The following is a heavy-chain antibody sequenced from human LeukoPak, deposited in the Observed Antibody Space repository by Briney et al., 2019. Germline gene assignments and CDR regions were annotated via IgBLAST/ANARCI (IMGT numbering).Heavy chain of an antibody. Sequence: GGSLRLSCAASGITFSSYAMSWVRQAPGKGLEWVSTISGSSASIYYADSVKGRFTISRDDSKNTLYLQMSSLRAEDTAVYYCAKMGGIAYGGRGTLATVSS. CDR2: ISGSSASI. J-gene: IGHJ4*02. CDR1: GITFSSYA. D-gene: IGHD2-15*01. V-gene: IGHV3-23*01. CDR3: AKMGGIAY.